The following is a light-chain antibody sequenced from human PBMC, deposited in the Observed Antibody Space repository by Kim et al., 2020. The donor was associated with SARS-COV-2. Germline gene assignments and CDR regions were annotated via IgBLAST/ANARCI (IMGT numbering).Light chain of an antibody. CDR1: QGISNS. V-gene: IGKV1-27*01. J-gene: IGKJ1*01. CDR2: GAS. Sequence: DFQMTQSPSSLSASIGDRVTITCRASQGISNSLAWYRQKPGKVPMLLIYGASTLRSGVPSRFRGSGSGTDFTLTISSLQPEDAATYYCQKYNSAPWTFGQGTKVDIK. CDR3: QKYNSAPWT.